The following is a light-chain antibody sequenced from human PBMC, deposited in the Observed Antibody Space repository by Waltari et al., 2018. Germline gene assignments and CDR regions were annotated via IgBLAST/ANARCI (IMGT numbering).Light chain of an antibody. Sequence: DIVMTQSPDSLAVSLGGRATIHCRSSQCILNVSNNEDCLAWYQRKPGQPPKLLIFWASTRESGVPARFSGGRSGSDFTLTITSLRPEDVALYFCQQYFSRPFSFGGGTKVEIK. V-gene: IGKV4-1*01. CDR3: QQYFSRPFS. J-gene: IGKJ4*01. CDR1: QCILNVSNNEDC. CDR2: WAS.